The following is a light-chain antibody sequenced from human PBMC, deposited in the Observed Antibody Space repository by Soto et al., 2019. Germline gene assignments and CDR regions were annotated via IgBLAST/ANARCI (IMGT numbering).Light chain of an antibody. CDR1: SSDVGGYNY. CDR3: SSYTSSSTNYV. CDR2: DVS. Sequence: QSALTQPASVSGSPGQSITISCTGTSSDVGGYNYVSWYQQHPGKAPKLMIYDVSIRPSGVSNRFSGSKSGNTASLTISGLQADDEADYYCSSYTSSSTNYVFGAGTKVTVL. V-gene: IGLV2-14*01. J-gene: IGLJ1*01.